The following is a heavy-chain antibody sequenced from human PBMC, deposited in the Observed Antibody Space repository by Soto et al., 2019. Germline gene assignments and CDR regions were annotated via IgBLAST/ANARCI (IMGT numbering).Heavy chain of an antibody. Sequence: PSETLSLTCSVSGESITNAPYYWGWIRQTPGKGLEWMGSLSYSGSTNYNPSPKSRVTISVDTSKNQFSLKLSSVTAADTAVYYCARAGLWLRYYYYYGMDVWGQGTTVTVSS. CDR1: GESITNAPYY. CDR2: LSYSGST. V-gene: IGHV4-39*07. D-gene: IGHD3-10*01. CDR3: ARAGLWLRYYYYYGMDV. J-gene: IGHJ6*02.